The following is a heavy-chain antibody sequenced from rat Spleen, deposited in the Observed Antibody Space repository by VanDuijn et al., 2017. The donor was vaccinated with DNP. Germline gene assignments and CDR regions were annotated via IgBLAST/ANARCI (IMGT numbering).Heavy chain of an antibody. J-gene: IGHJ3*01. CDR3: ATGTFAY. CDR2: ITTSGGST. V-gene: IGHV5-27*01. CDR1: GFTFSNYD. Sequence: EVQLVESGGGLVQPGRSLRLSCAASGFTFSNYDMAWVRQAPTKGLEWVASITTSGGSTYYRDSVKGRFTVSRDDAKRTLYLQMDSLRSEDTATYYCATGTFAYWGQGTLVTVSS.